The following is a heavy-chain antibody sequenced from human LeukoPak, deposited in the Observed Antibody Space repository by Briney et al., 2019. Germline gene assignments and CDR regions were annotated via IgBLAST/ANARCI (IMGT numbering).Heavy chain of an antibody. D-gene: IGHD3-10*01. CDR3: ARPIKRYGSGSYYY. J-gene: IGHJ4*02. V-gene: IGHV1-8*03. CDR1: GYTFTSYD. CDR2: MNPNSGNT. Sequence: ASVKVSCKASGYTFTSYDINWVRQATGQGLEWMGWMNPNSGNTGYAQKFQGRVTITRNTSISTAYMELSRLRSDDTAVYYCARPIKRYGSGSYYYWGQGTLVTVSS.